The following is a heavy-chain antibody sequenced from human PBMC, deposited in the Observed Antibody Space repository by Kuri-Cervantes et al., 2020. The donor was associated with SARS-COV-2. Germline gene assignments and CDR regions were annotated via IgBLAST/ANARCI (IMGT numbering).Heavy chain of an antibody. CDR2: IYYSGST. D-gene: IGHD6-13*01. Sequence: SETLSLTCTVSGGPISSSSYYWGWIRQPPGKGLEWIGYIYYSGSTNYNPSLKSRVTISVDTSKNQFSLKLSSVTAADTAVYYCARGGSSWFEYFQHWGQGTLVTVSS. V-gene: IGHV4-61*05. CDR3: ARGGSSWFEYFQH. CDR1: GGPISSSSYY. J-gene: IGHJ1*01.